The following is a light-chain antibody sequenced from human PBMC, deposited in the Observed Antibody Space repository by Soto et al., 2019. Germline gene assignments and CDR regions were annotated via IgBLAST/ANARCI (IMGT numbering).Light chain of an antibody. V-gene: IGKV1-12*01. CDR2: PAS. J-gene: IGKJ4*01. CDR3: QQANSLPLT. CDR1: QGISVW. Sequence: DIQMTQSPSSVSASVGDRVTITCRASQGISVWLAWYQQKPGKAPNLLIYPASSLQSGVPSRFSGSGSGTDFTLTISSLQPEDFATYYCQQANSLPLTFGGGTKVDIK.